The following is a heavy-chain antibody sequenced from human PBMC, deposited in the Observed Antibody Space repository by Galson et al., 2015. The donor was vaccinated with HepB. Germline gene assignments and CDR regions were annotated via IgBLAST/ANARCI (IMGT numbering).Heavy chain of an antibody. D-gene: IGHD3-22*01. CDR2: ISAYTGKT. V-gene: IGHV1-18*04. Sequence: SVKVSCKASGYPFTTYAINWVRQAPGQGLEWMGAISAYTGKTNYAQRLQGSVTMTTDTSAGTAYMELRSLTSDDTAVYYCARREYYFDSRGYSPFDSWGQGTPLTVSS. CDR3: ARREYYFDSRGYSPFDS. J-gene: IGHJ4*02. CDR1: GYPFTTYA.